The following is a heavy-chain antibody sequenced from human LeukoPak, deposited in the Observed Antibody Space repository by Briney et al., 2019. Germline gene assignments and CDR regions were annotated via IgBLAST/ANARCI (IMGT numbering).Heavy chain of an antibody. V-gene: IGHV3-66*01. J-gene: IGHJ2*01. D-gene: IGHD3-16*01. CDR1: ELNVSRNY. CDR2: IYSSGTT. CDR3: ARGVMAYWYFDL. Sequence: GGSLRLSCAASELNVSRNYMNWVRQAPGKGLEWVSVIYSSGTTSYADSVKGRFTVSRDNSQNTVYLQMNMLRAEDTAVYFCARGVMAYWYFDLWGRGTLVTGFS.